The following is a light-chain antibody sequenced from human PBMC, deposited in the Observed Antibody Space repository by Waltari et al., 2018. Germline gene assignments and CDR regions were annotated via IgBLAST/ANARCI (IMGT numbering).Light chain of an antibody. CDR1: QSVSRP. Sequence: EIVLKQSPGTLSLAPGERATLSSRASQSVSRPLAWYQQKPGQAPSLLIYAASTRATGIPDRFRGSGSGTDFSLTISRLEPEDFAVYYCQHYVRLPATFGQGTKVEIK. CDR3: QHYVRLPAT. J-gene: IGKJ1*01. V-gene: IGKV3-20*01. CDR2: AAS.